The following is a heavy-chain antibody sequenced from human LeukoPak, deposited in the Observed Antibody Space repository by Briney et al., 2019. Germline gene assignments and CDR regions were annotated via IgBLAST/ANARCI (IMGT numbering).Heavy chain of an antibody. CDR1: RGSFSGYH. Sequence: SETLSLTRALYRGSFSGYHWNWIRQSPGKGREGIGEINHRERTNYNPSLKNRVTISVETSKNQFSLKLSSVTAADTAIYYCARDPTTVVTTPYYFDFWGQGTLVTVSS. D-gene: IGHD4-23*01. J-gene: IGHJ4*02. V-gene: IGHV4-34*01. CDR2: INHRERT. CDR3: ARDPTTVVTTPYYFDF.